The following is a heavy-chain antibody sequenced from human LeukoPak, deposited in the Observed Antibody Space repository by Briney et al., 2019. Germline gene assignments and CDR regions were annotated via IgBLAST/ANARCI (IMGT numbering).Heavy chain of an antibody. CDR2: INHSGST. CDR1: GGSFSGYY. D-gene: IGHD3-9*01. Sequence: SETLSLTCAVYGGSFSGYYWSWIRQPPGKGLEWSGEINHSGSTNYNPSLKSRVPISVDTSKNQFSLKLSSVTAAATAVYYCARGLGRLILTGYYPLYFDYSGQRTLVTVSS. J-gene: IGHJ4*02. CDR3: ARGLGRLILTGYYPLYFDY. V-gene: IGHV4-34*01.